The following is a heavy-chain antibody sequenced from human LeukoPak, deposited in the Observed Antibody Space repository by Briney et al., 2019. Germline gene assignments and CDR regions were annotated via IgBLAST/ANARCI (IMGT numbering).Heavy chain of an antibody. Sequence: ASVKVSCKASGGTFSSYAISWVRQAPGQGLEWMGGIIPIFGTANYAQKFQGRVTITTDESTSTAYMELSSLRSEDTAVYYCARVLEIAATPFGVAPSPYYYYMDVWGKGTTVTVSS. CDR2: IIPIFGTA. V-gene: IGHV1-69*05. D-gene: IGHD6-6*01. CDR3: ARVLEIAATPFGVAPSPYYYYMDV. J-gene: IGHJ6*03. CDR1: GGTFSSYA.